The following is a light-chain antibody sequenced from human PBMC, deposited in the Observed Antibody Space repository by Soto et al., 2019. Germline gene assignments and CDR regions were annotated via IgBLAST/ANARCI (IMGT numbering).Light chain of an antibody. V-gene: IGKV3-20*01. J-gene: IGKJ4*01. CDR3: QKCQISPLT. Sequence: EIVLTQSPGTLSLSPGERATLSCRASQSVSSSYLAWYQQKLGQAPRLLFYGASSRATGIPDRFSGSGSGTEFTLTICGLEPEDFAEYYCQKCQISPLTFGGGTKVEIK. CDR2: GAS. CDR1: QSVSSSY.